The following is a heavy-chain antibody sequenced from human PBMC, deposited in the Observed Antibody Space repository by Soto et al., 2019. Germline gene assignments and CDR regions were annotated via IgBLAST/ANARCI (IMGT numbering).Heavy chain of an antibody. CDR2: INPSGGST. CDR3: ARVYCSGGSCHSIDY. J-gene: IGHJ4*02. V-gene: IGHV1-46*03. D-gene: IGHD2-15*01. Sequence: ASVKVSCKASGYTFTSYAMHWVRQAPGQGLEWMGKINPSGGSTSYAQKFQGRVTMTRDTSTSTVYMELSSLRSEDTAVYYCARVYCSGGSCHSIDYWGQGTLVTVSS. CDR1: GYTFTSYA.